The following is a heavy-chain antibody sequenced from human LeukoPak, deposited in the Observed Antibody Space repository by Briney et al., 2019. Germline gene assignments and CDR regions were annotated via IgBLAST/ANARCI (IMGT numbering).Heavy chain of an antibody. CDR1: EFTFSTYA. V-gene: IGHV3-23*01. D-gene: IGHD6-19*01. J-gene: IGHJ4*02. Sequence: PGGSLTLSCAASEFTFSTYAMSWVRQAPGKGLEWVSSISDNGRSTYYADSVKGRFTISRDNSKNTLYLQMNSLRAEDTAVYYCAKGSEEGSAWYYFDYWGQGTLVTVSS. CDR3: AKGSEEGSAWYYFDY. CDR2: ISDNGRST.